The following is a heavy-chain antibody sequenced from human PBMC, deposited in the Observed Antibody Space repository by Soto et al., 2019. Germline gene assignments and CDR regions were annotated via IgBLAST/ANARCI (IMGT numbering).Heavy chain of an antibody. D-gene: IGHD6-19*01. CDR1: GGSVSGYY. CDR2: THSSGTS. J-gene: IGHJ5*02. CDR3: ARGPQWLRSANWFDP. Sequence: QVQLQESGPGLVKPSETLSLTCTVSGGSVSGYYWSWIRQPPGKGLEWIGNTHSSGTSTYNPSLKSRVQISLATANNQYHLRLTSVTAADTAVYYCARGPQWLRSANWFDPWGQGTRVTVSS. V-gene: IGHV4-59*02.